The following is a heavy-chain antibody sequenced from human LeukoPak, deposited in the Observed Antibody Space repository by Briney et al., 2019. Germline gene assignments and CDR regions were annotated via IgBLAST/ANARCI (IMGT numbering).Heavy chain of an antibody. CDR3: GRSSPVPDI. CDR2: IYHSGST. CDR1: GYSISSGYY. Sequence: SETLSLTCTVSGYSISSGYYWGWIRQPPGKGLEWIGSIYHSGSTYYNPSLKSRVTISVDTSTNQFSLRLTSVTAADTAVYYCGRSSPVPDIWGQGTLVTVSA. V-gene: IGHV4-38-2*02. J-gene: IGHJ4*02. D-gene: IGHD3-10*02.